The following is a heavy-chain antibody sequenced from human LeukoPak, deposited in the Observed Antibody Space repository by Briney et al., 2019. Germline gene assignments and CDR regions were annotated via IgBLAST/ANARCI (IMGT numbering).Heavy chain of an antibody. J-gene: IGHJ4*02. V-gene: IGHV1-46*01. CDR3: ARDNYGTLDY. D-gene: IGHD4-17*01. CDR2: INPSGGST. Sequence: ASVKVSCKASGYTFTSYYMHWVRQAPGQGLEWMGIINPSGGSTSYAQKFQGRVTMTRDTSISTVYMELDRLTFDDTAVYFCARDNYGTLDYWGQGSLVTVSS. CDR1: GYTFTSYY.